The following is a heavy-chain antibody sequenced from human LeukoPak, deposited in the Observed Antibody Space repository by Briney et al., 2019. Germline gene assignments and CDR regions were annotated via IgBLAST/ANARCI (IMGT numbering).Heavy chain of an antibody. CDR3: ARLLAGCPGGRCRAHFDY. V-gene: IGHV4-59*01. Sequence: SETLSLTCTVSGDFISGNYWSWMRQPPGKGLEWIGYIYYSGSTNYNPSLKGRVTMSVDTSKNQFSLNLSSVTTADTAVYYCARLLAGCPGGRCRAHFDYWGQGTLVTVSS. CDR1: GDFISGNY. D-gene: IGHD2-15*01. CDR2: IYYSGST. J-gene: IGHJ4*02.